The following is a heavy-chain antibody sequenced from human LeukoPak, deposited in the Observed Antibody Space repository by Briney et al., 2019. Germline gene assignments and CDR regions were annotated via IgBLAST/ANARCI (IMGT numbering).Heavy chain of an antibody. CDR3: ATFSAYYYDSSGYSLDY. V-gene: IGHV1-69*13. Sequence: ASVKVSCKASGYTFTGYYMHWVRQAPGQGLEWMGGIIPIFGTANYAQKFQGRVTITADESTSTAYMELSSLRSEDTAVYYCATFSAYYYDSSGYSLDYWGQGTLVTVSS. CDR1: GYTFTGYY. CDR2: IIPIFGTA. D-gene: IGHD3-22*01. J-gene: IGHJ4*02.